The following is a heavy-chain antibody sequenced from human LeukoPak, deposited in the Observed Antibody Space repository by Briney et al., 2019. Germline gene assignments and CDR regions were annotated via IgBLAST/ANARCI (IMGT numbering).Heavy chain of an antibody. Sequence: GGSLRLSCAASGFTLSSYSMSCVRHAPGKWLEWVSSISTRSSYIYYAVSVKGRFTLSRANAKNSLYLQISRVRTEQPAMNYCARVGEKAFHLWPEIDYWGQGTLVTVS. J-gene: IGHJ4*02. D-gene: IGHD5-24*01. CDR1: GFTLSSYS. CDR3: ARVGEKAFHLWPEIDY. CDR2: ISTRSSYI. V-gene: IGHV3-21*01.